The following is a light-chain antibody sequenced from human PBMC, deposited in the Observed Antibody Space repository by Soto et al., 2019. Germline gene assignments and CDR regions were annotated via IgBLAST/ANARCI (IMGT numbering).Light chain of an antibody. V-gene: IGLV4-60*02. J-gene: IGLJ3*02. CDR1: SGHSSYI. Sequence: QLVLTQSSSASASLGSSVKLTCTLSSGHSSYIIAWHQQQPGKAPRYLMKLEGSGSYNKGSGVPDRFSGSSSGADRYLTISRLQFEDEADYYCETWDSNPRVFGGGTKLTVL. CDR2: LEGSGSY. CDR3: ETWDSNPRV.